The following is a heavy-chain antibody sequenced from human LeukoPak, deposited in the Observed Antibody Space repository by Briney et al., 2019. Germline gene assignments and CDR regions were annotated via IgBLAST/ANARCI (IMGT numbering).Heavy chain of an antibody. CDR1: RFTFSSYS. Sequence: GGSLRLSCAASRFTFSSYSMSWVRQAPGKGLEWVAGISGSGGSPHYADPVKGRFTISRDNSRNTVYLQINSLRAEDTAVYYCGKTTVGYSSGQKPAWPVDYWGQGTLVTVSS. CDR2: ISGSGGSP. J-gene: IGHJ4*02. CDR3: GKTTVGYSSGQKPAWPVDY. D-gene: IGHD5-18*01. V-gene: IGHV3-23*01.